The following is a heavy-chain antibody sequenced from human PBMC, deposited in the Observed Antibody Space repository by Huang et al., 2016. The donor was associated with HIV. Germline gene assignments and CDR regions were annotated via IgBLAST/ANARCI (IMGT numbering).Heavy chain of an antibody. J-gene: IGHJ6*02. D-gene: IGHD4-17*01. V-gene: IGHV1-18*04. Sequence: QVQLVQSGAEVKKPGASVKVSCRASGYTFISYGITWVRQAPGQGLEWMGWISPSYGYTNYAQQFQGIVTMTTDTSTNTVYMEVRSLRSDDTAVYYCARDLGTTVVPDGMDVWGQGTTVTVSS. CDR2: ISPSYGYT. CDR1: GYTFISYG. CDR3: ARDLGTTVVPDGMDV.